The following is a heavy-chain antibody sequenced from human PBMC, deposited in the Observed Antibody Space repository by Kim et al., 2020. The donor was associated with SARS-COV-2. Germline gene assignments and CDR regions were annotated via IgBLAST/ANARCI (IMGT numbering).Heavy chain of an antibody. V-gene: IGHV3-48*02. Sequence: ADSVKGRFTIARDNAKNALYLQMNSLRDEDTAVYYCARDWGAGAVAEKGWGQGTLVTVSS. CDR3: ARDWGAGAVAEKG. D-gene: IGHD6-19*01. J-gene: IGHJ4*02.